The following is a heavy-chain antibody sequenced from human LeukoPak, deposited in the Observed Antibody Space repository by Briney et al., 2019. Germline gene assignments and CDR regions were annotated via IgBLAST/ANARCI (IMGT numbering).Heavy chain of an antibody. CDR3: ATPLTGLNY. D-gene: IGHD1-14*01. CDR1: EFTVSSNY. Sequence: GGSLRLSCAASEFTVSSNYMTWVRQAPGKGLEWVSGIYSDGSTHYADSVKGRFTISRDNSKNTLYLQMNSLRGEDTAVYYCATPLTGLNYWGQGTLVTVSS. CDR2: IYSDGST. V-gene: IGHV3-53*01. J-gene: IGHJ4*02.